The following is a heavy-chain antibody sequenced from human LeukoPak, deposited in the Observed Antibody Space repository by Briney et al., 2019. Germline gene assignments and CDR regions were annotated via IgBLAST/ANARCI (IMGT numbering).Heavy chain of an antibody. Sequence: SETLSLTCTVSGGSISSYYWSWIRQPPGKGLEWIGYIYYNGSTNYNPSLKSRVTISVDTSKNQFSLKLSSVTAADTAVYYCARESVTTFDFDYWGQGTLVTVSS. V-gene: IGHV4-59*01. CDR3: ARESVTTFDFDY. CDR1: GGSISSYY. CDR2: IYYNGST. J-gene: IGHJ4*02. D-gene: IGHD4-17*01.